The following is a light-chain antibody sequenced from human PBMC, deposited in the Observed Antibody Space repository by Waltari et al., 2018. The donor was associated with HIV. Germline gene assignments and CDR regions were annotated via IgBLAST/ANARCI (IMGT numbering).Light chain of an antibody. CDR3: QQAHSLPWT. Sequence: MQLTQSSSSVSASVGDRVNITCRASQDIGSWLNWYQQKPGTAHNLVIYAKSSLQSGVPERYSGSRSGTNFTLTISTLQPEDFATYFCQQAHSLPWTFGHGTKVEMK. V-gene: IGKV1-12*01. J-gene: IGKJ2*01. CDR2: AKS. CDR1: QDIGSW.